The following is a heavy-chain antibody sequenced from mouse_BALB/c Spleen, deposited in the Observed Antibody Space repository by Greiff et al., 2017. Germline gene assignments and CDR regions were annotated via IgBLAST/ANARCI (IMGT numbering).Heavy chain of an antibody. J-gene: IGHJ4*01. V-gene: IGHV5-6-4*01. CDR2: ISSGGSYT. Sequence: EVKLVESGGGLVKPGGSLKLSCAASGFTFSSYTMSWVRQTPEKRLEWVATISSGGSYTYYPDSVKGRFTISRDNAKNTLYLQMSSLKSEDTAMYYCTRDGDGDAMDYWGQGTSVTVSS. D-gene: IGHD2-3*01. CDR3: TRDGDGDAMDY. CDR1: GFTFSSYT.